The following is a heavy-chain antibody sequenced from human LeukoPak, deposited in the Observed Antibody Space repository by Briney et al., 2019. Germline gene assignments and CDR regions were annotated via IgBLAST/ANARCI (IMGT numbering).Heavy chain of an antibody. Sequence: PSETLSLTCTVSGYSISSGYYWGWIRQPPGKGLEWIGSIYHSGSTYYNPSLKSRVTISVDTSKNQFSLKLSSVTAADTAVYYCARESSSGWYVDDAFDIWGQGTMVTVSS. J-gene: IGHJ3*02. V-gene: IGHV4-38-2*02. D-gene: IGHD6-19*01. CDR2: IYHSGST. CDR3: ARESSSGWYVDDAFDI. CDR1: GYSISSGYY.